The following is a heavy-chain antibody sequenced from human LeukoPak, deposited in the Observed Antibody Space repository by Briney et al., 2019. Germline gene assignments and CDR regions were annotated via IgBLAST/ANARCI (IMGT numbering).Heavy chain of an antibody. J-gene: IGHJ4*02. V-gene: IGHV3-23*01. CDR2: ISGSGGST. Sequence: GGSLRLSCAASGFTFSSYAMSWVRQAPGKGLEWVSAISGSGGSTYYADSVKGRFTISRDNSKNTLYLQMNSLRAEDTAVYYCARRYYYDSSGHYYLDYWGQGTLVTVSS. D-gene: IGHD3-22*01. CDR3: ARRYYYDSSGHYYLDY. CDR1: GFTFSSYA.